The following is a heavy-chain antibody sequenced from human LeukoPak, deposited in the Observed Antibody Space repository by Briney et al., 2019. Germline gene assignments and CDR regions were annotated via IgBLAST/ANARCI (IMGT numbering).Heavy chain of an antibody. D-gene: IGHD3-10*01. CDR3: VRGTPTPGMDY. Sequence: EASVRVSCKASGYPFSAHFLNWVRQAPGQGLEWMGNIDTTTGNPRYAQDFTGRFVFSLDTSVSTAYLQITSLKADDTAAYYRVRGTPTPGMDYWGQGTQVTVSS. CDR2: IDTTTGNP. J-gene: IGHJ4*02. V-gene: IGHV7-4-1*02. CDR1: GYPFSAHF.